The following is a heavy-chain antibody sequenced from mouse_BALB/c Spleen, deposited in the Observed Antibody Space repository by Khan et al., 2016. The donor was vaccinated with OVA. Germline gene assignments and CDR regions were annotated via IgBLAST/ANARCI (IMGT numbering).Heavy chain of an antibody. CDR1: GYSITSDYA. Sequence: EVELVESGPGLVKPSQSLSLTCTVTGYSITSDYAWNWIRQFPGNKLEWIGYISYSGSTSYTPSLKSRISITRDPSKNQFFLQLNSVTTEDTATXYCKRGRTYWGQGTLVTVSA. CDR2: ISYSGST. V-gene: IGHV3-2*02. CDR3: KRGRTY. J-gene: IGHJ3*01. D-gene: IGHD3-3*01.